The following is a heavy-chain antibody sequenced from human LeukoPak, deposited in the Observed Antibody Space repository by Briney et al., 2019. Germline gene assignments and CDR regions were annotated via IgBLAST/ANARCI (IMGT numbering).Heavy chain of an antibody. CDR3: ANDLGWIQLNLG. J-gene: IGHJ4*02. D-gene: IGHD5-18*01. V-gene: IGHV3-30*18. CDR1: GFTFRNYG. Sequence: GGSLRLSCAASGFTFRNYGMHWVRQAPGKGLEWVSGISCHGNIKYYADSVKGRFTISRDNSRNTVYLQMNSLRAEDTAVYYCANDLGWIQLNLGRGQGTLVTVSS. CDR2: ISCHGNIK.